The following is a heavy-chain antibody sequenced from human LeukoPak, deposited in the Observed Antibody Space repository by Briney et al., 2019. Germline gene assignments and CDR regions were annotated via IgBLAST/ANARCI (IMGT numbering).Heavy chain of an antibody. V-gene: IGHV4-34*01. CDR3: ARVRGSYYDPRFDY. J-gene: IGHJ4*02. CDR1: GGSFSGYY. CDR2: INHSGST. D-gene: IGHD1-26*01. Sequence: PSETLSLTCAVYGGSFSGYYWSWIRQPPGKGLEWIGEINHSGSTNYNPSLKSRVTISVDTSKNQFSLKLSSVTAADTAVYYCARVRGSYYDPRFDYWGQGTLVTVSS.